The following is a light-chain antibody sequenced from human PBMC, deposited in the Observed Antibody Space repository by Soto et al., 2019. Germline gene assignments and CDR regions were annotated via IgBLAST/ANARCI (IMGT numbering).Light chain of an antibody. CDR3: QSYDSSFWV. Sequence: QSVLTQPPSVSGAPGQRVTISCTGSSSNIGAGYDVHWYQQLPETAPKLLISGNNHRPSGVPDRFSASKSGTSASLAITGLQAEDEADYYCQSYDSSFWVFGGGTKLTVL. CDR1: SSNIGAGYD. CDR2: GNN. J-gene: IGLJ3*02. V-gene: IGLV1-40*01.